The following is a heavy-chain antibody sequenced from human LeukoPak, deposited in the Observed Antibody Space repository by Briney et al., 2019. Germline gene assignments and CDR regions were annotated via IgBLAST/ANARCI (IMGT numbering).Heavy chain of an antibody. D-gene: IGHD6-25*01. Sequence: ASVKVSCKASGYTFTGYYMHWVRQAPGQGLEWMGWINPNSGGTNYAQKFQGRVTMTRDTSISTAYMELSRLRSDDTAVYYCARERSIAAGEYYFDYWGQGTLVTVSS. CDR3: ARERSIAAGEYYFDY. J-gene: IGHJ4*02. CDR2: INPNSGGT. V-gene: IGHV1-2*02. CDR1: GYTFTGYY.